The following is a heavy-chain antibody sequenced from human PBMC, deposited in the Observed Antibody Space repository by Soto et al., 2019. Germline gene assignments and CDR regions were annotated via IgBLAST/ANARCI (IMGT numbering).Heavy chain of an antibody. CDR2: INTAKDNT. V-gene: IGHV1-3*04. CDR1: GYTFTSYA. CDR3: ARGSSWSYFDY. J-gene: IGHJ4*02. Sequence: QVQLVQSGAEVKKPGASVKVSCKASGYTFTSYAMHWVRQAPGQRLEWMGWINTAKDNTKYSQKVQGRVTITRDTSASIVYMELSSLRSEDTAVYYCARGSSWSYFDYWGQGTLVTVSS. D-gene: IGHD6-13*01.